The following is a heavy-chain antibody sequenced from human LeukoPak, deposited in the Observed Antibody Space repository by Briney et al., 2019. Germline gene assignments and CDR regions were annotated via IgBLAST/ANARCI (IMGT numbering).Heavy chain of an antibody. J-gene: IGHJ4*02. CDR3: ARDPGGRYYFDY. CDR2: ISGSSSTIYISRNNSTI. Sequence: GGSLRLSCAASGFTFSSYSMNWVRQAPGKGLEWNSYISGSSSTIYISRNNSTIYYADSVKGRFTISRDNAKNSLYLQMNSLRAEDTAVYYCARDPGGRYYFDYWGQGTLVTVSS. D-gene: IGHD1-26*01. CDR1: GFTFSSYS. V-gene: IGHV3-48*04.